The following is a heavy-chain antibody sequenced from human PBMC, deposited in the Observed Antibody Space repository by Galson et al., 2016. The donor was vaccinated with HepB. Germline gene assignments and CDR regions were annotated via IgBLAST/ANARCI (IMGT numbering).Heavy chain of an antibody. V-gene: IGHV4-59*02. D-gene: IGHD5-24*01. CDR3: VTGRGWLPDY. Sequence: SETLSLTCTVSGDSVSDSYCNWVRQPPGKGLEWIGNVHYTEGSIYNPSLKGRGSMTMDSSKNQFSLSLRSVTSADTAVYYCVTGRGWLPDYWGQGIHVTVSS. CDR1: GDSVSDSY. J-gene: IGHJ4*02. CDR2: VHYTEGS.